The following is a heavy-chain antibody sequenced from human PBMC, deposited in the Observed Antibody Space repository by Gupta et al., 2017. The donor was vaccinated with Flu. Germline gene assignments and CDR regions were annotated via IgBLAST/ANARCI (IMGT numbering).Heavy chain of an antibody. CDR1: GFTFSAYV. CDR2: ISSSSSHI. D-gene: IGHD5-12*01. CDR3: ARDPYGVATDKFDP. J-gene: IGHJ5*02. V-gene: IGHV3-21*01. Sequence: EVQLVESGGGLVKPGGSLRLSCAASGFTFSAYVMTWVRQAPGKGLEWVSSISSSSSHIYYRDSVRGRFTISRDNARNSLYLQMNSLRVDDTAVYYCARDPYGVATDKFDPWGQGTLVTVSS.